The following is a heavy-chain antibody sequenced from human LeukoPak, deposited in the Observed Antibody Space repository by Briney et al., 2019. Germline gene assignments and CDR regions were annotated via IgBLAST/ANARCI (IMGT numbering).Heavy chain of an antibody. CDR2: INPNSGGT. J-gene: IGHJ4*02. Sequence: GASVKVSCKASGYTFTGYYMHWVRQAPGQGLEWMGRINPNSGGTNYAQKFQGRVTMTRDTSISTAYMELSRLRSDDTAVYYCARGPPYIVVVTAIGSFDYWGQGTLVTVSS. CDR3: ARGPPYIVVVTAIGSFDY. V-gene: IGHV1-2*06. CDR1: GYTFTGYY. D-gene: IGHD2-21*02.